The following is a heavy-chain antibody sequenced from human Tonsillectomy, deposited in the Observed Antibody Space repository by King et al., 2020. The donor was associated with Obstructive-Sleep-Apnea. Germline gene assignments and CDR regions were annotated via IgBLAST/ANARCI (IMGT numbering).Heavy chain of an antibody. CDR3: ARGVKEDPRGFDY. Sequence: VQLVQSGAEVKKPGASVKVSCKASGYNFTGYYVHWVRQAPGQGLEWMGWINPNTGGTAYAQKFQARVTMARDTSISTASMEMNRLKSDDAAVYYCARGVKEDPRGFDYWGQGTLVTVSS. V-gene: IGHV1-2*02. D-gene: IGHD3-10*01. CDR2: INPNTGGT. CDR1: GYNFTGYY. J-gene: IGHJ4*02.